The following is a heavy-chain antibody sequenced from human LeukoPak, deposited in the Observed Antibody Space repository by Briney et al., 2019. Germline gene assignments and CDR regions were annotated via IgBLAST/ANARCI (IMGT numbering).Heavy chain of an antibody. CDR2: ISGSGGST. CDR1: GFTFSSYS. D-gene: IGHD3-3*01. V-gene: IGHV3-23*01. CDR3: AKSRSAQLYYYYYYMDV. J-gene: IGHJ6*03. Sequence: GGSLRLSCAASGFTFSSYSMNWVRQAPGKGLEWVSAISGSGGSTYYADSVKGRFTISRDNSKNTLYLQMNSLRAEDTAVYYCAKSRSAQLYYYYYYMDVWGKGTTVTVSS.